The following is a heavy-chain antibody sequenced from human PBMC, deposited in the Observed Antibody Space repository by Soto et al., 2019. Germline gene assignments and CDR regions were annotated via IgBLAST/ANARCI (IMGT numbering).Heavy chain of an antibody. CDR2: IGHDGTYQ. Sequence: QVQLVQSGGGVVQPGRSLRLSCAASGFMFSVYGMHWVRQAPGKGPEWVAVIGHDGTYQDYADSVKGRFTISRDNSKTTLYLQMISLGDEDTAVYYCARDLERGAFFDYWGQGTLVAVSS. V-gene: IGHV3-33*01. CDR1: GFMFSVYG. J-gene: IGHJ4*02. CDR3: ARDLERGAFFDY. D-gene: IGHD1-1*01.